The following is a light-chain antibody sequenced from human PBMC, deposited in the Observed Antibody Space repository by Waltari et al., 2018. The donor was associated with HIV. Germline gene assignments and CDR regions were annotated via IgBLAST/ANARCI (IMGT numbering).Light chain of an antibody. Sequence: IQMTQSPSALSASVGHTVTITCRASQKISRYLNWYQKKVGGAPKLLVYGASSLQRGVPARFRGSGSGSEYFLAISSLKSDDFATYFCQQSYGAPFTFG. CDR3: QQSYGAPFT. CDR2: GAS. CDR1: QKISRY. V-gene: IGKV1-39*01. J-gene: IGKJ5*01.